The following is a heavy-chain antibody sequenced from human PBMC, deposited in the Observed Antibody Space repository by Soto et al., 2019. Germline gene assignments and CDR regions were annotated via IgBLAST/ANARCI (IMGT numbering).Heavy chain of an antibody. J-gene: IGHJ4*02. CDR2: ISSSSSYI. CDR1: GFTFSSYS. CDR3: ARDPSGSYSSDY. V-gene: IGHV3-21*01. D-gene: IGHD1-26*01. Sequence: EVQLVESGGGLVKPGGSLRLSCAASGFTFSSYSMNWVRQAPGKGLEWVSSISSSSSYIYYADSVKGRFTISRDNAKNSLYLQMNSLRAEDTAVYYCARDPSGSYSSDYWGQGTLVTVSS.